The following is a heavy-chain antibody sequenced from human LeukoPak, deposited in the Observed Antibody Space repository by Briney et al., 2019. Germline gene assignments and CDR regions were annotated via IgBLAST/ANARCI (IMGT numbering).Heavy chain of an antibody. V-gene: IGHV3-7*01. J-gene: IGHJ4*02. CDR1: GFTFSSYW. D-gene: IGHD1-26*01. CDR2: IKQDGSEK. CDR3: ARERVGATDYFDY. Sequence: GGSLRLSCAASGFTFSSYWMSWVRQAPGKGLEWVANIKQDGSEKYYVDSVEGRFTISRDNAKNSLYLQMNSLRAEDTAVYYCARERVGATDYFDYWGQGTLVTVSS.